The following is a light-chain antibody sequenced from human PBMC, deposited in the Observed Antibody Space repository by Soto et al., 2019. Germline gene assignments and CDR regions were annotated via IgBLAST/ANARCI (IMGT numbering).Light chain of an antibody. CDR2: AAS. Sequence: EIVLTQSPGTLSLSPGERATLSCRASQYVTSSYLAWYQQKPGQAPRLLIHAASSRATGIPDRFSGSGSGTDFSLTISRLEPEECAVYQCQQYGSSPLTFGAGTKVEIK. CDR3: QQYGSSPLT. CDR1: QYVTSSY. V-gene: IGKV3-20*01. J-gene: IGKJ4*01.